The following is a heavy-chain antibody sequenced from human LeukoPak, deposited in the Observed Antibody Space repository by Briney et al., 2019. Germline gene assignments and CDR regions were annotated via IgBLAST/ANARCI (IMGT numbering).Heavy chain of an antibody. Sequence: SETLSLTCTVSGDSVSSADSYWSWIRQSPGKGLEWIGYINNGGTTNYNPSLKSRVTISVDTSKNQFSLKLSSVTAADTAVYYCAVYYYDSSGYYDWGQGTLVTVSS. V-gene: IGHV4-61*08. D-gene: IGHD3-22*01. CDR2: INNGGTT. J-gene: IGHJ4*02. CDR1: GDSVSSADSY. CDR3: AVYYYDSSGYYD.